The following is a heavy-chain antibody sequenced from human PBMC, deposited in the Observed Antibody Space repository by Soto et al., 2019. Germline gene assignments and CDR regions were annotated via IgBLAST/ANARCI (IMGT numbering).Heavy chain of an antibody. J-gene: IGHJ4*02. CDR1: GFTFSKNA. V-gene: IGHV3-23*01. Sequence: EVQLLESGGGLVQTGGSLRLACAASGFTFSKNAMNWVRQAPGKGLEWVSGINSYGGSTYYVDSVKSRFTISRDNSKNTLSLQMNSLRGEDTAVYYCAKEPGVVPEGRFDSWGQGTLVTVSS. D-gene: IGHD3-16*01. CDR3: AKEPGVVPEGRFDS. CDR2: INSYGGST.